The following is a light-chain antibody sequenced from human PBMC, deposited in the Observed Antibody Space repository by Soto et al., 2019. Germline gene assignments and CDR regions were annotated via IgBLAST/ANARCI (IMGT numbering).Light chain of an antibody. Sequence: EIVLTQSPATLSLSPGERATLSCRASPSVTNYLAWYQQKPGQPPRLLIYGAFNRAAGIPARFSGSGSGTDFTLTISSLQPEDVATYYCQKYNSAPRTFGQGTKVEIK. V-gene: IGKV3-11*01. CDR2: GAF. J-gene: IGKJ1*01. CDR3: QKYNSAPRT. CDR1: PSVTNY.